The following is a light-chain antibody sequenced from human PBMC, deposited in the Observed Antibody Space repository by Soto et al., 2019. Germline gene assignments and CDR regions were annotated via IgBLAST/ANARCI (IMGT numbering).Light chain of an antibody. V-gene: IGKV1-5*03. Sequence: DIQMTQSPSTLSGSVGDRVTITCRASQTISSWLAWYQQKPEKAPKLLIYEASTLKSGVPSRFSGSGSGTEFTLTISSLQPDDFATYYCQHNNSYSEAFGQGTKVDI. CDR3: QHNNSYSEA. CDR1: QTISSW. CDR2: EAS. J-gene: IGKJ1*01.